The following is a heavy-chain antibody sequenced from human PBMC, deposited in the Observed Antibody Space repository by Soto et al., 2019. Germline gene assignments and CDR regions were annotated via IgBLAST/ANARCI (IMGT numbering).Heavy chain of an antibody. V-gene: IGHV3-23*01. CDR2: ISGSGGST. CDR1: GFTFSSYA. D-gene: IGHD1-1*01. Sequence: RGSLRLSCAASGFTFSSYAMSWFRQAPGKGLEWVSAISGSGGSTYYADSVKGRFTVSRDNPKNTLYLQMNSLRAEDTAVYYCAKLTGTRYYYYGMDVWGQGTTVTVSS. CDR3: AKLTGTRYYYYGMDV. J-gene: IGHJ6*02.